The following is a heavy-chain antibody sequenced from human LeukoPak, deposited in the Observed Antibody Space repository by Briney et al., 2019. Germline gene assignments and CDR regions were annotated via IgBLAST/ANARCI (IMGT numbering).Heavy chain of an antibody. CDR2: IYYSGTT. Sequence: SETLSLTCAVAGGSISSGAYFWSWIRQHPGKGLKWIGFIYYSGTTYYNPSLKSRLTLSKDTSKNHFSLTLSSVTAADTAVYYCARAHGSGGDYFDYWGQGTLVTVSS. CDR3: ARAHGSGGDYFDY. J-gene: IGHJ4*02. CDR1: GGSISSGAYF. D-gene: IGHD5-12*01. V-gene: IGHV4-31*11.